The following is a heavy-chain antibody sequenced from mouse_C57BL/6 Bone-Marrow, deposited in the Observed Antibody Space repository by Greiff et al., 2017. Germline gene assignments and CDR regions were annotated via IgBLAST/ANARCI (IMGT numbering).Heavy chain of an antibody. V-gene: IGHV1-52*01. Sequence: QVQLQQPGAELVRPGSSVKLSCKASGYTFTSYWMHWVKQRPIQGLEWIGNIDPSDSETHYNQKFKDKATLTVDKSSSTAYMQLSSLTSEDSAVXYCARGDYYGNYNYAMDYWGQGTSVTVSS. CDR1: GYTFTSYW. J-gene: IGHJ4*01. D-gene: IGHD2-1*01. CDR3: ARGDYYGNYNYAMDY. CDR2: IDPSDSET.